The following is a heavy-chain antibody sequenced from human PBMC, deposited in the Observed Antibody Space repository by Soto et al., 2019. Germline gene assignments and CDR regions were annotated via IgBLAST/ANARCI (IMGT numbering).Heavy chain of an antibody. CDR2: ISYDGSNK. V-gene: IGHV3-30*03. CDR1: GFTFSSYG. Sequence: GGSLRLSCAASGFTFSSYGMHWVRQAPGKGLEWVAVISYDGSNKYYADSVKGRFTISRDNSKNTLYLQMNSLRAEDTAVYYCARSNFWSGYSHYAPPYYYYGMDVWGQGTTVTVSS. J-gene: IGHJ6*02. CDR3: ARSNFWSGYSHYAPPYYYYGMDV. D-gene: IGHD3-3*01.